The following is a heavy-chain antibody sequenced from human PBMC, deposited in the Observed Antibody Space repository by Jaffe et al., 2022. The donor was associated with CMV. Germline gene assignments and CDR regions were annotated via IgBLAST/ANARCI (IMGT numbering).Heavy chain of an antibody. CDR1: GGSISSYY. D-gene: IGHD3-16*01. Sequence: QVQLQESGPGLVKPSETLSLTCTVSGGSISSYYWSWIRQPPGKGLEWIGYIYYSGSTNYNPSLKSRVTISVDTSKNQFSLKLSSVTAADTAVYYCARGGVMGSFDYWGQGTLVTVSS. V-gene: IGHV4-59*01. J-gene: IGHJ4*02. CDR3: ARGGVMGSFDY. CDR2: IYYSGST.